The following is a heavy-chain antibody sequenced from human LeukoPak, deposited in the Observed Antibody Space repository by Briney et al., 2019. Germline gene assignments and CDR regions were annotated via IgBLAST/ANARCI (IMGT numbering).Heavy chain of an antibody. Sequence: PGGSLRLSCAASGFTFSDYYMSWIRQAPGKGLEWIGSIYYSGSTYYNPSLKSRVTISVDTSKNQFSLKLSSVTAADTAVYYCARDSEELVWFDPWGQGTLVTVSS. CDR3: ARDSEELVWFDP. D-gene: IGHD3-10*01. V-gene: IGHV4-38-2*02. CDR2: IYYSGST. CDR1: GFTFSDYY. J-gene: IGHJ5*02.